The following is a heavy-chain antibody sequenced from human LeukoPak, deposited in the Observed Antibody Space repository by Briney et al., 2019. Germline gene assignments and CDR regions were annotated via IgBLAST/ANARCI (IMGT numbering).Heavy chain of an antibody. D-gene: IGHD4-11*01. CDR1: GFTFSSYA. J-gene: IGHJ4*02. V-gene: IGHV3-23*01. Sequence: GGSLRLSCAASGFTFSSYAMSRVRQAPGKGLEWVSAISGSGGSTYYADSVKGRFTISRDNSKNTLYLQMNSLRAEDTAVYYCAKREVDYRVAYWGQGTLVTVSS. CDR3: AKREVDYRVAY. CDR2: ISGSGGST.